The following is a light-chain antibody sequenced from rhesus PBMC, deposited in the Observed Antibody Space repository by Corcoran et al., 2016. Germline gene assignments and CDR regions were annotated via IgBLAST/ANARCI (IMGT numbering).Light chain of an antibody. CDR1: QGISRY. J-gene: IGKJ1*01. Sequence: DIQMTQSPSSLSASVGDTVTITCRASQGISRYLAWYQQKPGKAPRPLIYYASILESGVPSRFIGSGTGTDFTLPFSSLQPDEFAIYYCQQHNGYPRTFGQGAKVEIK. V-gene: IGKV1S14*01. CDR3: QQHNGYPRT. CDR2: YAS.